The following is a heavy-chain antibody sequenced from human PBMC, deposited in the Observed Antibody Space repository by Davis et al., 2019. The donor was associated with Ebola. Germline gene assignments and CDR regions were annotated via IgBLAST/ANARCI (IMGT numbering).Heavy chain of an antibody. D-gene: IGHD6-6*01. J-gene: IGHJ6*02. V-gene: IGHV4-59*12. Sequence: PSETLSLTCTVSGGSISSYYWSWIRQPPGKGLEWIGYIYYSGSTYYNPSLKSRVTMSVDTSESQFSLDLSSVTAADTAVYYCARALYSSSSDYYYYAMDVWGQGTTVTVSS. CDR2: IYYSGST. CDR1: GGSISSYY. CDR3: ARALYSSSSDYYYYAMDV.